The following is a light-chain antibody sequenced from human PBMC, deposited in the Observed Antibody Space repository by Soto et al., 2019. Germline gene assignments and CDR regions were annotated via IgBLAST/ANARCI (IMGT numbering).Light chain of an antibody. Sequence: QSALTQPASVSGSLGQSITISCTGTTRDIAGYNYISWYQQLPGKAPKLMIYQVTIRPSGISNRFSSSKSGNTASLTISGLQAEDEADYYCTSFSSSTSLYVFGTGTKGTV. V-gene: IGLV2-14*01. J-gene: IGLJ1*01. CDR3: TSFSSSTSLYV. CDR2: QVT. CDR1: TRDIAGYNY.